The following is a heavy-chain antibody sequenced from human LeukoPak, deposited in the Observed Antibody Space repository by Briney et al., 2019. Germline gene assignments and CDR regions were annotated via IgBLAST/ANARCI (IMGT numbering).Heavy chain of an antibody. D-gene: IGHD3-10*01. V-gene: IGHV3-53*04. Sequence: PGGSLRLSCAASGFTVSSNYMSWVRQAPGKGLEWVSVIYSGGSTYYADSVKGRFTISRHNSKNTLYLQMNSLRAEDTAVYYCASSYGSGSYRVDYWGQGTLVTVSS. CDR3: ASSYGSGSYRVDY. CDR2: IYSGGST. CDR1: GFTVSSNY. J-gene: IGHJ4*02.